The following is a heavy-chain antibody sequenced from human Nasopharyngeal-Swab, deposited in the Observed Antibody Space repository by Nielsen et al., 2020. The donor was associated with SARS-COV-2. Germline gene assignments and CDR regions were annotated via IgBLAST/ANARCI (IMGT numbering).Heavy chain of an antibody. V-gene: IGHV3-48*03. Sequence: GESLKISCAASGFSFSSYAMSWVRQAPGRGLEWVSYISSSGSTIYYADSVKGRFTISRDNAKNSLYLQMNSLRAEDTAVYYCARGATYYYYYGMDVWGQGTTVTVSS. J-gene: IGHJ6*02. D-gene: IGHD3-16*01. CDR2: ISSSGSTI. CDR3: ARGATYYYYYGMDV. CDR1: GFSFSSYA.